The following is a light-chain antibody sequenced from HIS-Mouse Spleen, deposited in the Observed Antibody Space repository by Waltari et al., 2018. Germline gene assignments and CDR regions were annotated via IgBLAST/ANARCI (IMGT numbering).Light chain of an antibody. CDR1: SSDVGGYNY. CDR2: DVS. V-gene: IGLV2-11*01. CDR3: CSYAGSYTGV. J-gene: IGLJ1*01. Sequence: QSALTQPRSVSGSPGQSVTISCPGTSSDVGGYNYFPWYQQHPGKAPNRMIYDVSKRPSGVPDRFSGSKSGNTASLTISGLQAEDEADYYCCSYAGSYTGVFGTGTKVTVL.